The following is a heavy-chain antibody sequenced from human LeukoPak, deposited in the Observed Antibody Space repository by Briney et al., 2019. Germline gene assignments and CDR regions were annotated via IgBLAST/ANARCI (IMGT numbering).Heavy chain of an antibody. J-gene: IGHJ6*03. CDR2: ISVSGT. CDR1: GFRFGGYS. V-gene: IGHV3-48*04. D-gene: IGHD6-13*01. CDR3: ARIRGSTLPISYMDV. Sequence: PGGSLRLSCTAWGFRFGGYSIHWVRQAPVKGLEWLSYISVSGTIHADSVMGRVTVSRDNAKNSLYLQMNSLRAEDTAVYYCARIRGSTLPISYMDVWGKGTTVTVSS.